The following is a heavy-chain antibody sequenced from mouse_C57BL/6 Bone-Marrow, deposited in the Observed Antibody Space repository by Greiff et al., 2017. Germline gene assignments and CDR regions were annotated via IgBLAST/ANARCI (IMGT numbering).Heavy chain of an antibody. Sequence: EVMLVESEGGLVQPGSSMKLSCTASGFTFRDYYMAWVRQVPEKGLEWVANINYDGSSTYYLDSLKSRFLISRDNAKNILYLQMSSLKSEDTATYYWARSYGRRHYFDYWGQGTTLTVSS. J-gene: IGHJ2*01. CDR3: ARSYGRRHYFDY. V-gene: IGHV5-16*01. CDR2: INYDGSST. CDR1: GFTFRDYY. D-gene: IGHD1-1*01.